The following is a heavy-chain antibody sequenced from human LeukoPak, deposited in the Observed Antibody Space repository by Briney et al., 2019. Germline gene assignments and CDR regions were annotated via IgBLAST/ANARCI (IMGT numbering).Heavy chain of an antibody. V-gene: IGHV3-48*01. Sequence: GGSLRLSCAAPGFTFSSYSMNWVRQAPGKGLEWLSYISGSGTTIYYADSVKGRFTISRDNAKKSLYLQMNSLRAEDTALYYCARDKREEGMDVWGQGTTVTVSS. D-gene: IGHD1-26*01. CDR1: GFTFSSYS. CDR2: ISGSGTTI. J-gene: IGHJ6*02. CDR3: ARDKREEGMDV.